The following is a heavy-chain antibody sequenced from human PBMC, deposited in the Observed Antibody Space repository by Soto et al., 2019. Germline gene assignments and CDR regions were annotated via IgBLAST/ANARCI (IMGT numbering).Heavy chain of an antibody. J-gene: IGHJ4*02. CDR2: INAYNGNT. D-gene: IGHD4-17*01. V-gene: IGHV1-18*01. CDR3: ARDVAYGLIDY. Sequence: QVQLVQSGAEVKKPGASVKVSCKPSGYTFTRYAISWVRQAPGQGLEWMGWINAYNGNTHYAQKLQGRVNMTTDTSTSTAYMELRSLRSDDTAVYYCARDVAYGLIDYWGQGTLVTVSS. CDR1: GYTFTRYA.